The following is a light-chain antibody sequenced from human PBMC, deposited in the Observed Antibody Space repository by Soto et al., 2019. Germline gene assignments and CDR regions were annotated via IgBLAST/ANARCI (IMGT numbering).Light chain of an antibody. V-gene: IGKV3D-15*01. Sequence: EVVMTQSPATLSVSPGGRATLSCRASQRINSNLAWYQQKPGQAPRLLIYGASTRATGIPARFSGSGSGTEFTLTISSLQSEDFAVYYCQQYNNWPLYTFGQGTKLEIK. CDR3: QQYNNWPLYT. J-gene: IGKJ2*01. CDR2: GAS. CDR1: QRINSN.